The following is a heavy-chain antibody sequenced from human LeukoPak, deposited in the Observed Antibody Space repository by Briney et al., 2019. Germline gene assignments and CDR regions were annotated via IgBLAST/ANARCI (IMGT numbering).Heavy chain of an antibody. V-gene: IGHV3-15*04. J-gene: IGHJ4*02. CDR1: GFSFSNDY. CDR3: SRPLHLVGGVSSTDF. CDR2: IEPETEGGKT. Sequence: GGSLRLSCEASGFSFSNDYMSWVRQAPGKGLEWVGRIEPETEGGKTDYAAPVKGRFTISRDDSKNTLYLQMTSLIVEDTAVYYCSRPLHLVGGVSSTDFWGQGTLVTVSS. D-gene: IGHD1-26*01.